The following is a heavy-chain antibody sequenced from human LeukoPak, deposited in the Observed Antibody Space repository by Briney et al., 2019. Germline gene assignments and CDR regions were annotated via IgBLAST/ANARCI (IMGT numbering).Heavy chain of an antibody. CDR2: ISYDGSNK. D-gene: IGHD2-15*01. CDR1: GFTFSSYG. V-gene: IGHV3-30*03. J-gene: IGHJ4*02. CDR3: ARILGNCNGGGCASAAG. Sequence: GGSLRLSCAASGFTFSSYGMHWVRQAPGKGLEWVAVISYDGSNKYYADSVKGRFTISRDNSKNTLYLQMNSLRAADTAVYYCARILGNCNGGGCASAAGWGQGTLVIVSS.